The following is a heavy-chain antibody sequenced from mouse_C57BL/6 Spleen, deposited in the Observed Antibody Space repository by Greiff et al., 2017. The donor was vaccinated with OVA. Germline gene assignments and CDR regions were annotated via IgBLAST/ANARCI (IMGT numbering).Heavy chain of an antibody. V-gene: IGHV1-61*01. CDR1: GYTFTSYW. D-gene: IGHD3-3*01. CDR3: ARTGPYWYFDV. J-gene: IGHJ1*03. Sequence: QVQLKQPGAELVRPGSSVKLSCKASGYTFTSYWMDWVKQRPGQGLEWIGNIYPSDSETHYNQKFKDKATLTVDKSSSTAYMQLSSLTSEDSAVYYCARTGPYWYFDVWGTGTTVTVSS. CDR2: IYPSDSET.